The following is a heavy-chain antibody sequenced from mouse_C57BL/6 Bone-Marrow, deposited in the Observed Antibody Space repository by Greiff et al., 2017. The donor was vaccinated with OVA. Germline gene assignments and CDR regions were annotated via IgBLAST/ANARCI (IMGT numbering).Heavy chain of an antibody. CDR3: TRFLWAY. J-gene: IGHJ3*01. V-gene: IGHV1-15*01. CDR1: GYTFTDYE. Sequence: QAQLQQSGAELVRPGASVTLSCKASGYTFTDYEMHWVKQTPVHGLEWIGAIDPETGGTAYNQKFKGKAILTADKSSSTAYMELRSLTSEDSAVYYCTRFLWAYWGQGTLVTVSA. CDR2: IDPETGGT. D-gene: IGHD1-1*02.